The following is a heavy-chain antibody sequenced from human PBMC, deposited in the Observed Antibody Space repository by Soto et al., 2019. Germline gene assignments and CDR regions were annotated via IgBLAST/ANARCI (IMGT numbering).Heavy chain of an antibody. V-gene: IGHV4-4*02. D-gene: IGHD1-26*01. CDR3: ARVSGSYYYGMDV. CDR2: IYHSGST. J-gene: IGHJ6*02. CDR1: GGSIRSSNW. Sequence: PSEIQSLTCAVSGGSIRSSNWRSWVRQPPGKGLEWIGEIYHSGSTNYNPSLKSRVTISVDKSKNQFSLKLSSVTAADTAVYYCARVSGSYYYGMDVWGQGTTVTVSS.